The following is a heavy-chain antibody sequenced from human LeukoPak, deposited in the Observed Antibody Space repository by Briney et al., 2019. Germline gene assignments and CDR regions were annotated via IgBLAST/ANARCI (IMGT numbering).Heavy chain of an antibody. Sequence: GGSLRLSCAASGFTFSSYAMSWVRQAPGKGLEWVSAISGSGGSTYYADSAKGRFTISRDNSKDTLYLQMNSLRAEDTAVYYCAKGGVYRSAFDYWGQGTLVTVSS. D-gene: IGHD1-26*01. CDR2: ISGSGGST. V-gene: IGHV3-23*01. CDR1: GFTFSSYA. CDR3: AKGGVYRSAFDY. J-gene: IGHJ4*02.